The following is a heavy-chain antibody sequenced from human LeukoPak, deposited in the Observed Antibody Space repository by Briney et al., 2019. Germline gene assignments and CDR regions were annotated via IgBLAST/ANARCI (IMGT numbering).Heavy chain of an antibody. Sequence: GGSLRLSCAASGFTFSSDAICWVRQAPGKGLQWVSSITRSGDNTYYADSVKSRFTIYRDNTKNTLPLPVTSLRAEDAAVYYCVRGSSANYDTWGQGTLVTVSS. CDR2: ITRSGDNT. J-gene: IGHJ5*02. D-gene: IGHD4/OR15-4a*01. V-gene: IGHV3-23*01. CDR3: VRGSSANYDT. CDR1: GFTFSSDA.